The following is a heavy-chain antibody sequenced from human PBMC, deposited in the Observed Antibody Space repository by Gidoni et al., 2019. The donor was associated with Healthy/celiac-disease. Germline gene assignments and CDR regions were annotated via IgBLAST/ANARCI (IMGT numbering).Heavy chain of an antibody. V-gene: IGHV1-58*02. CDR2: IVVGSGNT. J-gene: IGHJ4*02. CDR3: AANSAAAGTLYYFDY. D-gene: IGHD6-13*01. CDR1: GFTFTSSA. Sequence: QMQLVQSGPEVKKPGTSVKVSLKASGFTFTSSAMQWVRQARGQRLEWIGWIVVGSGNTNYAQKFQERVTITRDMSTSTAYMELSSLRSEDTAVYYCAANSAAAGTLYYFDYWGQGTLVTVSS.